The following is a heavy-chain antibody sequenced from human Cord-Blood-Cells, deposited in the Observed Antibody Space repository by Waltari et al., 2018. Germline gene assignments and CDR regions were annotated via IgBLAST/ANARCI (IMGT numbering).Heavy chain of an antibody. CDR1: GYTFTSYD. D-gene: IGHD1-26*01. V-gene: IGHV1-8*03. Sequence: QVQLVQSGAEVKKPGASVKVSCKASGYTFTSYDINWVRQANGQGLEWRGVMNTNSGKPGYAQKFQGRVTITRNTSISTAYMELSSLRSEDTAVYYCAREGSGSFDYWGQGTLVTVSS. CDR3: AREGSGSFDY. CDR2: MNTNSGKP. J-gene: IGHJ4*02.